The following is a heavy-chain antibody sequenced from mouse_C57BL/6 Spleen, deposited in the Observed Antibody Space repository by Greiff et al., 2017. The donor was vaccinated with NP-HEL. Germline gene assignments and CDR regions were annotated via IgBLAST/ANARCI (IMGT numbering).Heavy chain of an antibody. CDR1: GYAFSSSW. D-gene: IGHD1-1*01. J-gene: IGHJ1*03. CDR3: ARNYGSSHWYFDV. CDR2: IYPGDGDT. V-gene: IGHV1-82*01. Sequence: VQLQQSGPELVKPGASVKISCKASGYAFSSSWMNWVKQRPGKGLEWIGRIYPGDGDTNYNGKFKGKATLTADKYSSTAYMQLSSLTYEDSAVYFCARNYGSSHWYFDVWGTGTTVTVSS.